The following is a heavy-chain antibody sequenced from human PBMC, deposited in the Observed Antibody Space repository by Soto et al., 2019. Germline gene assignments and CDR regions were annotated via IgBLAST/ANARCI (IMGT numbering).Heavy chain of an antibody. CDR1: EGTFNSYA. Sequence: QAQVVQSGAEVRKPGSSVKLSCKASEGTFNSYAIAWVRQAPGQGLEWMGGIIPYYNTLNYAQKFQDRVTISADDSPNTDYMELSSLRSDDTAVYFCASGASRWYPFFVDSWAQGTLVTVSS. D-gene: IGHD6-13*01. CDR3: ASGASRWYPFFVDS. J-gene: IGHJ4*02. CDR2: IIPYYNTL. V-gene: IGHV1-69*01.